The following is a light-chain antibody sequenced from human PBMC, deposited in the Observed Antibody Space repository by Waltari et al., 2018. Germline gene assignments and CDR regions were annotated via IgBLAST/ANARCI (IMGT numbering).Light chain of an antibody. V-gene: IGKV3-15*01. CDR1: QSVGND. Sequence: EVVMTQSPATLSVSPGERVTLSCRASQSVGNDLAGYQQRPGQAPRLLIYSASTRAIGIPARLSGSGSGTEFTLTISGMESDDFAVYYFQQYHDWPPGAFGPGTKVD. CDR2: SAS. J-gene: IGKJ3*01. CDR3: QQYHDWPPGA.